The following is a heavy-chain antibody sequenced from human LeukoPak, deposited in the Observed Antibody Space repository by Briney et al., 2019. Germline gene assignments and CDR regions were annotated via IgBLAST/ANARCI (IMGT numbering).Heavy chain of an antibody. V-gene: IGHV4-39*07. CDR1: GGSITSSNYY. D-gene: IGHD6-19*01. CDR3: ARVGSGWYRDY. CDR2: INHSGST. J-gene: IGHJ4*02. Sequence: PSETLSLTCTVSGGSITSSNYYWSWIRQPPGKGLEWIGEINHSGSTNYNPSLKSRVTISVDTSKNQFSLKLSSVTAADTAVYYCARVGSGWYRDYWGQGTLVTVSS.